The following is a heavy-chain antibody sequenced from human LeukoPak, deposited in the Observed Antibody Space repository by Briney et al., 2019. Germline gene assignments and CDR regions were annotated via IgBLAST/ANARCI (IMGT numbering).Heavy chain of an antibody. CDR1: GFTFSNYA. CDR2: ISGSGGST. Sequence: GGSLRLSCAASGFTFSNYAMSWVRQAPGKGLEWVSGISGSGGSTYYADSVKGRFTISRDNSKNTLYLQMNSLRAEDTAVYYCAKEGYCGGDCYREFDYWGQGTLVTVSS. J-gene: IGHJ4*02. CDR3: AKEGYCGGDCYREFDY. D-gene: IGHD2-21*02. V-gene: IGHV3-23*01.